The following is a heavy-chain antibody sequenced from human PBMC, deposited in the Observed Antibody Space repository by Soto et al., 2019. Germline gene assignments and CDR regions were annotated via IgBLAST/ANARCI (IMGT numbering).Heavy chain of an antibody. CDR1: GFTFSSYA. CDR2: ISGGGGST. CDR3: AKDLGDYYGSSGYYPASSFDY. V-gene: IGHV3-23*01. D-gene: IGHD3-22*01. J-gene: IGHJ4*02. Sequence: GGSLRLSCAASGFTFSSYAMSWVRQAPGKWLEWVSAISGGGGSTYYADSVKGRFTISRDNSKNTLYLQMNSLRAEDTAVYYCAKDLGDYYGSSGYYPASSFDYWGQGXLVTVYS.